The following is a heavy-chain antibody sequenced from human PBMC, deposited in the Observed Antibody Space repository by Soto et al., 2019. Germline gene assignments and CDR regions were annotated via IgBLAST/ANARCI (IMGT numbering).Heavy chain of an antibody. D-gene: IGHD6-6*01. Sequence: SETLSLTCAVYGGSFSGYYWSWIRQPPGKGPEWIGEINHSGSTNYNPSLKSRVTISVDTSKNQFSMKLSSVPAADTAVYYCERGRIAARRNNWLDTWGQGTMLT. J-gene: IGHJ5*02. CDR1: GGSFSGYY. CDR2: INHSGST. V-gene: IGHV4-34*01. CDR3: ERGRIAARRNNWLDT.